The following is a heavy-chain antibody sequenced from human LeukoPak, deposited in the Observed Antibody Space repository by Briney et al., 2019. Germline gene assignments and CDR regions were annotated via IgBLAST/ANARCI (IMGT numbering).Heavy chain of an antibody. CDR2: IYYSGST. J-gene: IGHJ3*02. D-gene: IGHD3-22*01. CDR3: ARDAAIEQWLRSGAFDI. CDR1: GGSISSYY. Sequence: NPSETLSLTCTVSGGSISSYYWSWIRQPPGKGLEWIGYIYYSGSTNYNPSLKSRVTISVDTSKNQFSLKLSSVTAADTAVYYCARDAAIEQWLRSGAFDIWGRGTMVTVSS. V-gene: IGHV4-59*12.